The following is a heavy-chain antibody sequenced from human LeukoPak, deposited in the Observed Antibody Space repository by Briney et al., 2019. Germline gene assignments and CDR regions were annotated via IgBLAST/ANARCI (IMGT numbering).Heavy chain of an antibody. CDR2: IDHSGST. CDR3: ARRSAYDYVWGSYRYTGYYYYMDV. V-gene: IGHV4-38-2*02. J-gene: IGHJ6*03. D-gene: IGHD3-16*02. CDR1: GYSISSGYY. Sequence: SETLSLTCTVSGYSISSGYYWGWIRQPPGKGLEWTGSIDHSGSTYYNPSLKSRITISVDTSKNQFSLKLSSVTAADTAVYYCARRSAYDYVWGSYRYTGYYYYMDVWGKGTTVTISS.